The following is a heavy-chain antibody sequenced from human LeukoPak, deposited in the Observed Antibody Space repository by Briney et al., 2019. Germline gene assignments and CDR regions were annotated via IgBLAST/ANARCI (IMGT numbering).Heavy chain of an antibody. CDR3: ATVNRGLGGAFDI. J-gene: IGHJ3*02. CDR1: GDTLTELS. Sequence: ALVKVSCKVSGDTLTELSMHWVRQAPGKGLEWMGGFDPEDGETIYAQKFQGRVTMPEDTSTDTAYMELSSLRSEDTAVYYCATVNRGLGGAFDIWGQGTMVTVSS. V-gene: IGHV1-24*01. CDR2: FDPEDGET. D-gene: IGHD2/OR15-2a*01.